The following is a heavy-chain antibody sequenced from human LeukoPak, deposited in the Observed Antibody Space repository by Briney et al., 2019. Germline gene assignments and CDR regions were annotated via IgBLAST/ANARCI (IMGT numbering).Heavy chain of an antibody. D-gene: IGHD1-26*01. J-gene: IGHJ4*02. CDR1: GFTFSSYA. V-gene: IGHV3-23*01. CDR2: ISGSGGST. Sequence: GGSLRLSCAASGFTFSSYAMSWVRQAPEKGLEWVSAISGSGGSTYYADSVKGRFTISRDNSKNTLYLQMNSLRAEDTAVYYCARSEASGFDYWGQGTLVTVSS. CDR3: ARSEASGFDY.